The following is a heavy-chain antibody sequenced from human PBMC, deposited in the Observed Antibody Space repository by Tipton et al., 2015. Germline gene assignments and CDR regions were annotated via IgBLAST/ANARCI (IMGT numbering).Heavy chain of an antibody. Sequence: TLSLTCTVSGGSISTSHYYWGWIRQPPGKGLEWIGSLSYSGKTDYNPPLRSRVTISVDTSKNQFSLRLSSVTAADTAVYYCARGRGRHGGLFDSWGQGILVSVSS. D-gene: IGHD4-23*01. J-gene: IGHJ4*02. CDR3: ARGRGRHGGLFDS. V-gene: IGHV4-39*01. CDR2: LSYSGKT. CDR1: GGSISTSHYY.